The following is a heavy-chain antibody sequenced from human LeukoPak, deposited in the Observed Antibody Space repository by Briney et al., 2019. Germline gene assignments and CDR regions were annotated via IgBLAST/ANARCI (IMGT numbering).Heavy chain of an antibody. J-gene: IGHJ5*02. CDR1: GGSISSGGYN. V-gene: IGHV4-31*03. Sequence: SETLSLTCTVSGGSISSGGYNWSWIRQHPGKGLEWIGYIYYSGSTYYNPSLKSRVTISVDTSRNQFSLRLSSVTAADTAVYYCARRSEYHWFDPWGQGTLVTVSS. D-gene: IGHD2-2*01. CDR2: IYYSGST. CDR3: ARRSEYHWFDP.